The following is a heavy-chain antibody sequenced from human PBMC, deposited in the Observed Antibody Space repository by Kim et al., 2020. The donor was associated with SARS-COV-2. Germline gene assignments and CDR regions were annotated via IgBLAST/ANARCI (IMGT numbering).Heavy chain of an antibody. CDR1: GFTFSSYA. D-gene: IGHD4-17*01. Sequence: GGSLRLSCAASGFTFSSYAMHWVRQAPGKGLEWVAVISYDGSNKYYADSVKGRFTISRDNSKNTLYLQMNSLRAEDTAVYYCARDGTVTTPYDDYWGQGTLVTVSS. V-gene: IGHV3-30-3*01. CDR3: ARDGTVTTPYDDY. J-gene: IGHJ4*02. CDR2: ISYDGSNK.